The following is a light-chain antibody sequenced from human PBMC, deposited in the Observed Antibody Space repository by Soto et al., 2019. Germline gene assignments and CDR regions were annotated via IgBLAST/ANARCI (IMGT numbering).Light chain of an antibody. V-gene: IGLV2-11*01. CDR1: SSDIGIYNY. CDR3: SAYGGSDTLFV. CDR2: DVN. J-gene: IGLJ1*01. Sequence: QSVLTQSRSVSGSPGQSVTISCSGSSSDIGIYNYVSWYQHHPGKVPKVLIYDVNKRPSGVPDRFSGSKSGNTASLTISGLQADDEAEYFCSAYGGSDTLFVFGNGTKVTVL.